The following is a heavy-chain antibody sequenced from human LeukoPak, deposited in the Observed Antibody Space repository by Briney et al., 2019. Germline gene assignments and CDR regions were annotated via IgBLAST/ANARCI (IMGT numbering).Heavy chain of an antibody. CDR3: AKSRWETYAVRAFDI. CDR1: GFTFSSYA. D-gene: IGHD1-26*01. Sequence: PGRSQRLSCAASGFTFSSYAMHWVRQAPGKGLEWVAVISYDGSNKYYADSVKGRFTISRDNPKNALYLQMNSLRAEDTAVYYCAKSRWETYAVRAFDIWGQGTMVTVSS. V-gene: IGHV3-30-3*02. CDR2: ISYDGSNK. J-gene: IGHJ3*02.